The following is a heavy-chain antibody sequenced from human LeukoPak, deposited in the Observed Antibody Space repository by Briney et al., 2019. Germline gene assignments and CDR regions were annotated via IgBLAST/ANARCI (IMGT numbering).Heavy chain of an antibody. Sequence: GGSLRLSCAASGFTFDDYTMHWVRQAPGKGLEWVSAISGSGGSTYYADSVKGRFTISRDNSKNTLYLQMNSLRAEDTAVYYCAKDMNYDILTGSYFDYWGQGTLVTVSS. CDR2: ISGSGGST. D-gene: IGHD3-9*01. V-gene: IGHV3-23*01. CDR3: AKDMNYDILTGSYFDY. CDR1: GFTFDDYT. J-gene: IGHJ4*02.